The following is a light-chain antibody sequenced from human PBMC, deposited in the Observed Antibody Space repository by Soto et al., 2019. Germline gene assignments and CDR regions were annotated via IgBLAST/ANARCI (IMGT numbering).Light chain of an antibody. Sequence: DIQMTQSPSSLSASVGDRVIITCRASQSISSYLNWYQQKPGKAPKLLIYAASSLQSGVPSRFSGSGSGTDFTLTISSLQPEDFATYYCQQSYSTPWPFCQGTKVEIK. CDR3: QQSYSTPWP. CDR2: AAS. V-gene: IGKV1-39*01. J-gene: IGKJ1*01. CDR1: QSISSY.